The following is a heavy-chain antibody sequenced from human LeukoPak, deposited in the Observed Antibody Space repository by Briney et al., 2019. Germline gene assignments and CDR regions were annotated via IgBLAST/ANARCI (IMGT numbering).Heavy chain of an antibody. CDR3: AAVNEDEPTAGPFDY. Sequence: GASVKVSCKASGGTFSSYAISWVRQAPGQGLEWMGGIIPIFGTANYAQKFQGRVTITADESTSTAYMELSSLRSEDTAVYYCAAVNEDEPTAGPFDYWGQGTLVTVSS. CDR2: IIPIFGTA. V-gene: IGHV1-69*13. D-gene: IGHD6-19*01. J-gene: IGHJ4*02. CDR1: GGTFSSYA.